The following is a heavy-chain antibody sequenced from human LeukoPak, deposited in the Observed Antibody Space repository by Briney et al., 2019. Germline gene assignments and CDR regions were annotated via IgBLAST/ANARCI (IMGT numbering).Heavy chain of an antibody. D-gene: IGHD3-22*01. Sequence: SETLSLTCIVPGGSISSDYWSWIRHPPGKGLEWVGFIYYSGITTYNPSLKSRVTISVDTSRNQFSLKMNSMTAADTALYYCAAGRMITEVNALDYWGQGTLVTVSS. V-gene: IGHV4-59*08. CDR1: GGSISSDY. CDR2: IYYSGIT. J-gene: IGHJ4*02. CDR3: AAGRMITEVNALDY.